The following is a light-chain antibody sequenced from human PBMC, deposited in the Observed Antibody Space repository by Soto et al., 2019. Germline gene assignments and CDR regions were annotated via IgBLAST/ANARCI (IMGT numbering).Light chain of an antibody. Sequence: EILMTQSPATLSVSPGERATLSCRASQSVGNNLAWYQQRPAQAPRLLIYAASTRATGIPARFSGSGSGTEFTLTLSSLQSEDFAVYYRQQYNKWPLFTFGPGTRVDI. V-gene: IGKV3-15*01. CDR3: QQYNKWPLFT. CDR1: QSVGNN. CDR2: AAS. J-gene: IGKJ3*01.